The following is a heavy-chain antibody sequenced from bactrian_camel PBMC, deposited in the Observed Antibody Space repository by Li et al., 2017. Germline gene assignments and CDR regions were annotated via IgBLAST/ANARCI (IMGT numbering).Heavy chain of an antibody. V-gene: IGHV3S42*01. CDR1: GYTSCTYA. Sequence: VQLVESGGGSVQAGGSLRLSCAASGYTSCTYAWRWYRQAPGKEREGITSTDVDGFTTYADSVKGRFTISRDNVKNTLYLQMNSLKPEDTAMYYCAAGSQRGGVCYLSRITYITWGQGTQVTVS. CDR3: AAGSQRGGVCYLSRITYIT. CDR2: TDVDGFT. D-gene: IGHD3*01. J-gene: IGHJ6*01.